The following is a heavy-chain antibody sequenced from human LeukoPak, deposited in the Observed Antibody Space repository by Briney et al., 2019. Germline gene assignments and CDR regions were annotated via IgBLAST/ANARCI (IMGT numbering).Heavy chain of an antibody. CDR3: AREDPYYYGMDV. V-gene: IGHV3-30-3*01. Sequence: PGRSLRLSCAASGFTFSSYAMHWVRQAPGKGLEWVAVISYDGSNKYYADSVKGRFTISRDNAKNSLYLQMNSLRAEDTAVYYCAREDPYYYGMDVWGQGTTVTVSS. CDR2: ISYDGSNK. J-gene: IGHJ6*02. CDR1: GFTFSSYA.